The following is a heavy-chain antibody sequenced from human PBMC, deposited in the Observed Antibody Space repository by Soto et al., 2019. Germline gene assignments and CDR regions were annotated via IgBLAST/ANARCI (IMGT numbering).Heavy chain of an antibody. J-gene: IGHJ6*02. CDR2: IYWDDDE. CDR3: VRNWRYYGGDYYYGMDA. CDR1: GFSLNTGGVG. V-gene: IGHV2-5*02. D-gene: IGHD3-10*01. Sequence: ITLKESGPTLVKPTQTLTLTCTFSGFSLNTGGVGVGWVRQPRGKAMEWLALIYWDDDERYRPSLRSRLNITKDTINNQVVLTTTNMYPEDTATYYCVRNWRYYGGDYYYGMDAWGQGTTVTVSS.